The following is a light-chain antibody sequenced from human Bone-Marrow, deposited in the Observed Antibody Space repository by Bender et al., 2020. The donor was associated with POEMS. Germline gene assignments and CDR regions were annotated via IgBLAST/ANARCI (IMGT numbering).Light chain of an antibody. Sequence: QSALTQPRSVSGSPGQSVTISCTGTSSDVGAYNYVSWYQQFPGKAPKLLIYDVSNRPSGVSNRFSGSKSGNTASLTISGLQAEDEADYYCTSYTSSSTDVFGTGTKVTVL. J-gene: IGLJ1*01. CDR2: DVS. CDR3: TSYTSSSTDV. CDR1: SSDVGAYNY. V-gene: IGLV2-14*03.